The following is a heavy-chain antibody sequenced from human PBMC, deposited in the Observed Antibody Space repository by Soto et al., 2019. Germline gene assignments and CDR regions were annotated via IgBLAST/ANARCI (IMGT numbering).Heavy chain of an antibody. V-gene: IGHV1-3*01. Sequence: ASVKVSCKASGYTFTSYAMHWVRQAPGQILEWMGCINAGNGNTKYSQKFQGRVTITRDTSASTAYMELSSLRSEDTAVYYCARVRRIAVASMDVWGQGTTVTVSS. CDR1: GYTFTSYA. D-gene: IGHD6-19*01. CDR2: INAGNGNT. J-gene: IGHJ6*02. CDR3: ARVRRIAVASMDV.